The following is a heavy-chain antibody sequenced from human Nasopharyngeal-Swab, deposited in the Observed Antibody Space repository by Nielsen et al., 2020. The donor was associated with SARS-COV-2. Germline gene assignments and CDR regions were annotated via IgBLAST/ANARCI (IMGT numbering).Heavy chain of an antibody. CDR2: ISYDGSNK. D-gene: IGHD3-3*01. CDR1: GFTFSSYG. CDR3: AKGEWYQSPSDVFDY. V-gene: IGHV3-30*18. Sequence: GESLKISCAASGFTFSSYGMHWVRQAPGKGLEWVAVISYDGSNKYYAASVKGRFTISRDTSKNTLYLQMNSLRAEDTAVYYFAKGEWYQSPSDVFDYWGQGTLVTVSS. J-gene: IGHJ4*02.